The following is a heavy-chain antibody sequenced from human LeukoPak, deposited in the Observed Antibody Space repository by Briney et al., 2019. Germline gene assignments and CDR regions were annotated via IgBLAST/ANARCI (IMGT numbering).Heavy chain of an antibody. Sequence: GESLKISCKGSGYSFTSYWISWVRQMPGKGLEWMGRIDPSDSYTNYSPSFQGHVTTSADKSISTAYLQWSSLKASDTAMYYCARQIYRYDSSGYYSYFDYWGQGTLVTVSS. CDR1: GYSFTSYW. V-gene: IGHV5-10-1*01. D-gene: IGHD3-22*01. J-gene: IGHJ4*02. CDR2: IDPSDSYT. CDR3: ARQIYRYDSSGYYSYFDY.